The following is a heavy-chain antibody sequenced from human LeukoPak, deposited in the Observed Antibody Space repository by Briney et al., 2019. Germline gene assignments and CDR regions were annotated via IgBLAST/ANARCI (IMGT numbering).Heavy chain of an antibody. J-gene: IGHJ4*02. CDR1: GFSFSDYD. D-gene: IGHD3-10*01. CDR3: ARGRAMVRGDTPLFGY. V-gene: IGHV3-48*04. CDR2: ISSSGSTI. Sequence: GGSLRLSCAASGFSFSDYDMHWVRQAPGKGLEWVSYISSSGSTIYYADSVKGRFTISRDNAKNSLYLQMNSLRAEDTAVYYCARGRAMVRGDTPLFGYWGQGTLVTVSS.